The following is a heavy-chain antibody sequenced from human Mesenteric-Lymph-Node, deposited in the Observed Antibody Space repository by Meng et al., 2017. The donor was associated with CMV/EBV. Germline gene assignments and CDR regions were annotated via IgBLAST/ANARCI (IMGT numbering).Heavy chain of an antibody. CDR3: AAPLGYCSGGSCYSVYYYYGMDV. V-gene: IGHV1-58*01. Sequence: SVKVSCKASGFTFTSSAVQWVRQARGQRLAWIGWIVVGSGNTNYAQKFQERVTITRDMSTSTAYMELSSLRSEDTAVYYCAAPLGYCSGGSCYSVYYYYGMDVWGQGTTVTVSS. CDR2: IVVGSGNT. D-gene: IGHD2-15*01. CDR1: GFTFTSSA. J-gene: IGHJ6*02.